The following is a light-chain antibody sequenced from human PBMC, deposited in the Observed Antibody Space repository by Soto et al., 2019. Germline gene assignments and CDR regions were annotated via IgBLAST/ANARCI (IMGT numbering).Light chain of an antibody. CDR3: LQYYTYFLM. J-gene: IGKJ1*01. Sequence: DIQMTQSPSTLSASVGDRVTITCRASQTISSWLAWYQQKPGKAPKLLIYKASSLQSGVPSRFSGNRFGTDFTLTISSLQPEDSATYYCLQYYTYFLMFGQGTKVDIK. V-gene: IGKV1-5*03. CDR1: QTISSW. CDR2: KAS.